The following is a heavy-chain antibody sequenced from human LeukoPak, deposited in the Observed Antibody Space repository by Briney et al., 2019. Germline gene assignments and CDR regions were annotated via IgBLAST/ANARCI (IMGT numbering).Heavy chain of an antibody. CDR1: GFTFSDYY. D-gene: IGHD3-22*01. CDR2: ISSSGSTI. V-gene: IGHV3-11*01. Sequence: GGSLRLSCAASGFTFSDYYMCWIRQASGKGLEWVSYISSSGSTIYYAASGKGRFTISRDNAKNSLYLQMNSLRAEDTAVYYCASGYYDSSGLGWFDPWGQGTLVTVSS. J-gene: IGHJ5*02. CDR3: ASGYYDSSGLGWFDP.